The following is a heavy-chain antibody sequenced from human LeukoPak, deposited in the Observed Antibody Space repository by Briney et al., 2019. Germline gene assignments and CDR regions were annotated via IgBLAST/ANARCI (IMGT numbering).Heavy chain of an antibody. CDR1: AGTFSNNE. D-gene: IGHD6-25*01. Sequence: PGGSLRLSCAASAGTFSNNEMNCVRQTPAEGLQGGSFISNNGKANTYVDSVRGGFFIFRDNAKTSLFLQMSSVRVEDTAFYYCARARIAAPLLDYWGQGTLVTVSS. CDR3: ARARIAAPLLDY. J-gene: IGHJ4*02. CDR2: ISNNGKAN. V-gene: IGHV3-48*03.